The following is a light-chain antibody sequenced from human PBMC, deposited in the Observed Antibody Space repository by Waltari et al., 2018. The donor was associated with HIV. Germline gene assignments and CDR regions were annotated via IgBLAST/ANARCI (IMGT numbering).Light chain of an antibody. CDR2: DAS. J-gene: IGKJ4*01. V-gene: IGKV1-33*01. Sequence: DIQMTQSPSSLSASVGDRVAITCQASQDISNHLNWYQQKSGKAPKRLIYDASNLETGVPSRFSGSGSGTDFTFTISSLQPEDIATYYCQQFDNLPLTFGGGTKVEIK. CDR1: QDISNH. CDR3: QQFDNLPLT.